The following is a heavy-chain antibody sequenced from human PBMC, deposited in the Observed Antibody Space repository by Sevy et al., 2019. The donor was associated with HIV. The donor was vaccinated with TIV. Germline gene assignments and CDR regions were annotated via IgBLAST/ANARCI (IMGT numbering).Heavy chain of an antibody. Sequence: GGSLRLSCAASGFSFSSYSINWVRQAPGKGLEWVSFISSTSSYTYYADSVKGRLTISRDNAKNSLYLQMNSLRAEDTAVYYCARYTHDYGDYAPQGYGMDVWGQGTTVTVSS. J-gene: IGHJ6*02. V-gene: IGHV3-21*01. CDR3: ARYTHDYGDYAPQGYGMDV. CDR2: ISSTSSYT. D-gene: IGHD4-17*01. CDR1: GFSFSSYS.